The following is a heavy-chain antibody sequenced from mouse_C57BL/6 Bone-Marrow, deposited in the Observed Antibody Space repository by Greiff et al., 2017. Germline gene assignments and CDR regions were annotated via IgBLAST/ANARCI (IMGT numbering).Heavy chain of an antibody. CDR2: INPNNGGT. D-gene: IGHD1-1*01. V-gene: IGHV1-22*01. Sequence: VQLQQSGPELVKPGASVKMSCKASGYTFTDYNMHWVKQSPGKSLEWIGYINPNNGGTSYNQKFKGQATLTGNKSSSTAYMELRSLTSEDSAVYYCASQERDHYGSSYENAMDYWGQGTSVTVSS. J-gene: IGHJ4*01. CDR1: GYTFTDYN. CDR3: ASQERDHYGSSYENAMDY.